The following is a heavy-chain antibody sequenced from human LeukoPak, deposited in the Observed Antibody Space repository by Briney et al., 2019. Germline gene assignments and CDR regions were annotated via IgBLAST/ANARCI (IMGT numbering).Heavy chain of an antibody. CDR3: ARTNQIHSSSSSPFDY. Sequence: ASVKVSCKASGYTFTSYYMHWVRQAPGQGLEWMGIINPSGGSTSYAQKFQGRVTMTRDMSTSTVYMELSSLRSEDTAVYYCARTNQIHSSSSSPFDYWGQGTLVTVSS. CDR2: INPSGGST. J-gene: IGHJ4*02. V-gene: IGHV1-46*01. CDR1: GYTFTSYY. D-gene: IGHD6-6*01.